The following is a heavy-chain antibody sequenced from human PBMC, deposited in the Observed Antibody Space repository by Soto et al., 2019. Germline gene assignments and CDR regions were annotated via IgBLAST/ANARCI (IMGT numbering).Heavy chain of an antibody. D-gene: IGHD6-13*01. Sequence: PGGSLRLSCAAYGFTFSSYAMSWVRQAPGKGLEWVSAISGSGGSTYYADSVKGRFTISRDNSKNTLYLQMNSRRAEDTAVYYCAKVAGIAAAGTNYFDYWGQGTLVTVSS. CDR3: AKVAGIAAAGTNYFDY. J-gene: IGHJ4*02. CDR2: ISGSGGST. CDR1: GFTFSSYA. V-gene: IGHV3-23*01.